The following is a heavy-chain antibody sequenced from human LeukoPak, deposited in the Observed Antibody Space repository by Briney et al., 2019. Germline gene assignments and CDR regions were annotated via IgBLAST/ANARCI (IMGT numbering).Heavy chain of an antibody. Sequence: PGGSLRLSCAASGLTFSSYAMSWVRQAPGKGLEWVSAISGSGGSTYYADSVKGRFTISRDNSKNTLYLQMNSLRAEDTAVYYCAKRTYGDYYFDYWGQGTLVTVSS. CDR3: AKRTYGDYYFDY. CDR2: ISGSGGST. J-gene: IGHJ4*02. CDR1: GLTFSSYA. D-gene: IGHD4-17*01. V-gene: IGHV3-23*01.